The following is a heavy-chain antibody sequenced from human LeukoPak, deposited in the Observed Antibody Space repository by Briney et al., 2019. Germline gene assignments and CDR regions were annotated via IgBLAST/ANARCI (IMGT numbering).Heavy chain of an antibody. CDR1: GFTFSSYS. Sequence: GGSLRLSCAASGFTFSSYSMTWVRQAPGKGLEWVSYISSSSSTIYYADSVKGRFTISRDNAKNSLYLQMNSLRDEDTAVYYCARDLMRYCSSTSCYSQFVYYYYGMDVWGQGTTVTVSS. CDR2: ISSSSSTI. CDR3: ARDLMRYCSSTSCYSQFVYYYYGMDV. D-gene: IGHD2-2*01. V-gene: IGHV3-48*02. J-gene: IGHJ6*02.